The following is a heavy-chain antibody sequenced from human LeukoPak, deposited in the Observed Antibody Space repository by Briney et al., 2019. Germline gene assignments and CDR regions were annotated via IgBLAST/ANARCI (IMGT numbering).Heavy chain of an antibody. Sequence: SVKVSCKASGGTFSNYAVNWVRQAPGQGLEWMGWIIPVLGTANYAQRFQVRVTITADKSTTTTYMELNSLRSEDTAVYYCGRSLHNWNDGIDYYYYYMGVWGKGTTVTVSS. J-gene: IGHJ6*03. D-gene: IGHD1-20*01. V-gene: IGHV1-69*10. CDR1: GGTFSNYA. CDR2: IIPVLGTA. CDR3: GRSLHNWNDGIDYYYYYMGV.